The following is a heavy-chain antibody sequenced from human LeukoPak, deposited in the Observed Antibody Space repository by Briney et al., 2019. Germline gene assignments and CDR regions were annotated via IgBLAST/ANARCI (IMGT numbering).Heavy chain of an antibody. V-gene: IGHV3-43D*03. D-gene: IGHD2/OR15-2a*01. CDR2: ISWDGGST. Sequence: GGSLRLSCAASGFTFDDYAMHWVRQAPGKGLEWVSLISWDGGSTYYADSVKGRFTISRDNSKNSLYLQMNSLRAEDTALYYCPKDLALLDAFDIWGQGTMVTVSS. J-gene: IGHJ3*02. CDR1: GFTFDDYA. CDR3: PKDLALLDAFDI.